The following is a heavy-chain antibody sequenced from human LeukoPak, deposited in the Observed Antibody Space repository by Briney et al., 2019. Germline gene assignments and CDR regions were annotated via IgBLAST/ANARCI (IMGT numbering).Heavy chain of an antibody. J-gene: IGHJ4*02. V-gene: IGHV4-38-2*02. CDR2: IYYSGST. D-gene: IGHD2-2*02. CDR3: ARRPNKYQLLYFHY. CDR1: GYSISSGYY. Sequence: SETLSLTCTVSGYSISSGYYWGWIRQPPGKGLEWIGSIYYSGSTYYNPSLKSRVTISVDTSKNQFSLKLSSVTAADTAVYYCARRPNKYQLLYFHYWGQGTLVTVSS.